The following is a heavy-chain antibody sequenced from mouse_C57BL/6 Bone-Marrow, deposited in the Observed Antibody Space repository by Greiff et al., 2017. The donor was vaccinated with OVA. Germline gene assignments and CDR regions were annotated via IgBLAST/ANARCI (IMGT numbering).Heavy chain of an antibody. Sequence: EVKVVESGGGLVQPKGSLKLSCAASGFSFNTYAMNWVRQAPGKGLEWVARIRSKSNNYATYYADSVKDRFTISRDDSESMLYLQMNNLKTEDTAMYYCVRPYSNYGYFDVWGTGTTVTVSS. CDR2: IRSKSNNYAT. D-gene: IGHD2-5*01. CDR3: VRPYSNYGYFDV. V-gene: IGHV10-1*01. J-gene: IGHJ1*03. CDR1: GFSFNTYA.